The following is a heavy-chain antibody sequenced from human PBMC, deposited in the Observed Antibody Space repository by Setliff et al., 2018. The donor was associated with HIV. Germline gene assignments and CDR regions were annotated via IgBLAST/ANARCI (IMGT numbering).Heavy chain of an antibody. CDR2: IWYDGSNK. Sequence: SLRLSCAASGFTFSSYGMHWVRQAPGKGLEWVAVIWYDGSNKYYADSVKGRFTISRDNSRNTLYLQMNSLRDEDTAVYYCAREGGSSGYCGYFDYWGQGTLVTVSS. V-gene: IGHV3-33*01. D-gene: IGHD3-22*01. J-gene: IGHJ4*02. CDR1: GFTFSSYG. CDR3: AREGGSSGYCGYFDY.